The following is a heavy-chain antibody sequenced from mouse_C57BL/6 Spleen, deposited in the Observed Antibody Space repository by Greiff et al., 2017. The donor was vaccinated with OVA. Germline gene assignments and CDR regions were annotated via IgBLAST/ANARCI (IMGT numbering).Heavy chain of an antibody. CDR1: GYSITSGYY. Sequence: DVKLQESGPGLVKPSQSLSLTCSVTGYSITSGYYWNWIRQFPGNKLEWMGYISYDGSNNYNPSLKNRISITRDPSKNQFFLKLNSVTTEDTATYYCARGSGLDYWGQGTTLTVSS. V-gene: IGHV3-6*01. CDR2: ISYDGSN. J-gene: IGHJ2*01. CDR3: ARGSGLDY. D-gene: IGHD6-1*01.